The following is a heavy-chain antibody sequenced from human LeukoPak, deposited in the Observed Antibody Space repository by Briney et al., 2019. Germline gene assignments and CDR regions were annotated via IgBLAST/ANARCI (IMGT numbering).Heavy chain of an antibody. V-gene: IGHV1-2*02. J-gene: IGHJ4*02. CDR1: GYTFTGYY. CDR3: ARVLPPLDPAAWGASFDY. Sequence: ASVKVSCKASGYTFTGYYMHWVRQAPGQGLEWMGWINPNSGGTNYAQKFQGRVTMTRDTPISTAYMELSRLRSDDTAVYYCARVLPPLDPAAWGASFDYWGQGTLVTVSS. CDR2: INPNSGGT. D-gene: IGHD2-2*01.